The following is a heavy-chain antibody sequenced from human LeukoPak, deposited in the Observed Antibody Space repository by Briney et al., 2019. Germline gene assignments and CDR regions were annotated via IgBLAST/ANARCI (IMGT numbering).Heavy chain of an antibody. Sequence: GGSLRLSCAASGFTFSSYAMSWVRQAPGKGLEWVSAISGSGGSTYYADSVKGRFTISRDNSKNTLYLQMNSLRAEDTAVYYCAKAQFPSLAAAGKGLDYWGQGTLVTVSS. V-gene: IGHV3-23*01. CDR2: ISGSGGST. J-gene: IGHJ4*02. CDR1: GFTFSSYA. D-gene: IGHD6-13*01. CDR3: AKAQFPSLAAAGKGLDY.